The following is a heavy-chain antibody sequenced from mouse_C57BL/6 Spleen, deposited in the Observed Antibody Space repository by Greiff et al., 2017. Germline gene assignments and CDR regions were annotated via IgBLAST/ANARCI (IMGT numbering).Heavy chain of an antibody. Sequence: VQLVESGAELVKPGASVKMSCKASGYTFTTYPIEWMKQNHGKSLEWIGNFHPYNDDTKYNEKFKGKATLTVEKSSSTVYLELSRLTSDDSAVYYCARGPGGPYYAMDYWGQGTSVTVSS. V-gene: IGHV1-47*01. CDR2: FHPYNDDT. CDR1: GYTFTTYP. CDR3: ARGPGGPYYAMDY. J-gene: IGHJ4*01.